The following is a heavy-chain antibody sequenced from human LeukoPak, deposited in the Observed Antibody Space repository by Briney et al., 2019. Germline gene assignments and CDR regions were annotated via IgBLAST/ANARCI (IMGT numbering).Heavy chain of an antibody. D-gene: IGHD6-13*01. CDR2: IYYSGNT. V-gene: IGHV4-31*03. CDR1: GGSFSSGGYY. CDR3: ARNLYGSTWTFDY. Sequence: PSETLSLTCTVSGGSFSSGGYYWSWIRQHPGKGLEWIGYIYYSGNTYYNPSLKGRVAISVDTSKNQFSLKLSSVTAADTAVYYCARNLYGSTWTFDYWGQGTLVTVSS. J-gene: IGHJ4*02.